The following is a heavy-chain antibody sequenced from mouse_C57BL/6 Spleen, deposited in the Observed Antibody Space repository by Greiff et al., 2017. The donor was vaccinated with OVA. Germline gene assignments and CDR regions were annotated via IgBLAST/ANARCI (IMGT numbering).Heavy chain of an antibody. CDR3: ARQNWDDYFDY. Sequence: VKLLESGAELVKPGASVKISCKASGYAFSSYWMNWVKQRPGKGLEWIGQIYPGDGDTNYNGKFKGKATLTADKSSSTAYMQLSSLTSEDSAVYFCARQNWDDYFDYWGQGTTLTVSS. CDR1: GYAFSSYW. CDR2: IYPGDGDT. D-gene: IGHD4-1*01. J-gene: IGHJ2*01. V-gene: IGHV1-80*01.